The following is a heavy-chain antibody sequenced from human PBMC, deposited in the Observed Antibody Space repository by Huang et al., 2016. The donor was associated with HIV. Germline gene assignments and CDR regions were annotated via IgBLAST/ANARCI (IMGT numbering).Heavy chain of an antibody. V-gene: IGHV1-69*13. J-gene: IGHJ3*01. CDR2: IIPIFDTV. D-gene: IGHD6-13*01. Sequence: QVQLVQSGADVKKPGSSVKVSCKASGGTFGSYVISWVRQAPGTGLEWMGGIIPIFDTVNDAQKFQGRVRITADAATSTAYMELTSLRSEDTAVYYCARDLTGTRAAAAGIRGDAFDVWGQGTLVTVSS. CDR3: ARDLTGTRAAAAGIRGDAFDV. CDR1: GGTFGSYV.